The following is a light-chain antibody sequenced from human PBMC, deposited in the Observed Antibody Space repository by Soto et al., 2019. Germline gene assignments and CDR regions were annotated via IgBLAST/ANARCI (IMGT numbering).Light chain of an antibody. CDR3: QQSYSTPGT. CDR1: QSIYTY. Sequence: DIQMTQSPSSLSASVGDRVTITCRASQSIYTYLNWYQQKPVKAPKLLISAASSLQSRVPSRFSGSGSGTDIDRTISSVPPDDFATYYGQQSYSTPGTFGQGTKVESK. CDR2: AAS. V-gene: IGKV1-39*01. J-gene: IGKJ1*01.